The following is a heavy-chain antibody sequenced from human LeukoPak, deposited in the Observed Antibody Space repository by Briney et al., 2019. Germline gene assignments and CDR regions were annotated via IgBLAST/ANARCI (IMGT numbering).Heavy chain of an antibody. Sequence: GGSLSLSCAASGFTFSSYAMHWVRQAPGKGLEYVSAISSNGGSTYYADSVKGRFTISRDNSKNTLYLQMSSLRAEDTAVYYCATMIVVVINMGTFDYWGQGTLVTVSS. CDR2: ISSNGGST. CDR1: GFTFSSYA. D-gene: IGHD3-22*01. CDR3: ATMIVVVINMGTFDY. J-gene: IGHJ4*02. V-gene: IGHV3-64D*06.